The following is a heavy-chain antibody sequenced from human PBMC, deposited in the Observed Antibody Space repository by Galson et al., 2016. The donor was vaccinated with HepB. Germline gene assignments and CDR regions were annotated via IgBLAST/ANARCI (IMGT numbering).Heavy chain of an antibody. CDR1: GGSVTSTSYY. Sequence: SETLSLTCTVSGGSVTSTSYYWAWIRQPPRKGLEWIGSLYYTGTTYYNPSLKSRVTISVDTSKNQFSLKLTSVTAADTAVYYCARRSGGSGNFYFDYWGQGTLVTVSS. CDR2: LYYTGTT. J-gene: IGHJ4*02. D-gene: IGHD3-10*01. CDR3: ARRSGGSGNFYFDY. V-gene: IGHV4-39*01.